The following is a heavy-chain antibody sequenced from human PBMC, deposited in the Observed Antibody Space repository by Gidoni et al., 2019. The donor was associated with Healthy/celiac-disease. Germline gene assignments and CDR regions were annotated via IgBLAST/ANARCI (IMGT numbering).Heavy chain of an antibody. Sequence: EVQLLEAGDGLVQAGESLRRSCAASGFTFSSYAMSWVRPAPGNGLEWVSAMRCSGGRTYYADSVKGRFILSRAHYKTTLYMQMNSLRAEYTALYYCAKAGYHVSSGYHHFYYCGPGTPVTV. CDR1: GFTFSSYA. CDR2: MRCSGGRT. D-gene: IGHD3-22*01. V-gene: IGHV3-23*01. CDR3: AKAGYHVSSGYHHFYY. J-gene: IGHJ4*02.